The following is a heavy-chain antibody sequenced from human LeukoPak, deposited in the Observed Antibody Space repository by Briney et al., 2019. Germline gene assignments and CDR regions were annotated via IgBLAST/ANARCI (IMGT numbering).Heavy chain of an antibody. CDR1: GFTLSTYS. D-gene: IGHD5-24*01. V-gene: IGHV3-21*01. CDR2: ISSSSLYI. J-gene: IGHJ4*02. Sequence: GGSLRLSCAASGFTLSTYSLNWVRQAPGKGLEWVSSISSSSLYIYYADSVKGRFTISRDNAKNSLFLQMNSLRTEDTAVYYCAREGDGYNSPIDYWGQGTLVTVSS. CDR3: AREGDGYNSPIDY.